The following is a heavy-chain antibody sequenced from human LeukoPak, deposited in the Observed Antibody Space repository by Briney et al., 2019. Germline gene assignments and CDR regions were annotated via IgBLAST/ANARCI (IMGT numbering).Heavy chain of an antibody. J-gene: IGHJ6*02. D-gene: IGHD3-3*01. CDR2: IIPILGIA. CDR3: AGYDFWSGYPSGYGMDV. V-gene: IGHV1-69*04. Sequence: SVKVSCKASGGTFSSYAISWVRQAPGQVLEWMGRIIPILGIANYAQKFQGRVTITTDKSTSTAYMELSSLRSEDTAVYYCAGYDFWSGYPSGYGMDVWGQGTTVTVSS. CDR1: GGTFSSYA.